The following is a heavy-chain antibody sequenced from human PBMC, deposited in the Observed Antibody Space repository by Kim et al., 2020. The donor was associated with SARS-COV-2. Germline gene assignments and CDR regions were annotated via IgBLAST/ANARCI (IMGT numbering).Heavy chain of an antibody. CDR1: GFTFSSFA. CDR2: ISYDGSNE. J-gene: IGHJ4*01. CDR3: ARDSGYSSAWPKYFDY. Sequence: GGSLRLSCAASGFTFSSFAVHWVRHPPGKGLEWVSVISYDGSNEYYADSVKGRFTISRDNSKNTLYLQMNSLRAEDTAVYYCARDSGYSSAWPKYFDYWG. V-gene: IGHV3-30-3*01. D-gene: IGHD6-25*01.